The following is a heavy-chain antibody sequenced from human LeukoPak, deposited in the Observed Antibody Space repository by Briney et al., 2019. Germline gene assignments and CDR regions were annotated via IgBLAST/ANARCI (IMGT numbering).Heavy chain of an antibody. J-gene: IGHJ4*02. D-gene: IGHD4-17*01. CDR1: GGSISSYH. Sequence: PSETLSLTCTVSGGSISSYHWSWIRQPAGKGLEWIGRIYTSGSTNYNPSLKSRVTMSVDTSKNQFSLKMNSVTAADTAVYYCARMGNPSTVTADYWGQGTLVTVSS. CDR3: ARMGNPSTVTADY. CDR2: IYTSGST. V-gene: IGHV4-4*07.